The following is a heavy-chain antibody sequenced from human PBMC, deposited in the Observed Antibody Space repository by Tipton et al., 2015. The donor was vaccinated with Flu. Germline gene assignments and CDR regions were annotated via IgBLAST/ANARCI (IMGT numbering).Heavy chain of an antibody. CDR2: IYYSGST. V-gene: IGHV4-39*07. J-gene: IGHJ6*02. CDR3: ARDDCSSTSCYVSPNYYYGMDV. CDR1: GGSISSNSYY. Sequence: TLSLTCTVSGGSISSNSYYWGWIRQPPGKGLEWIGSIYYSGSTYYSPSLKSRVTISVDTSKNQFSLKLSSVTDADTAVYYCARDDCSSTSCYVSPNYYYGMDVWGQGATVTVSS. D-gene: IGHD2-2*01.